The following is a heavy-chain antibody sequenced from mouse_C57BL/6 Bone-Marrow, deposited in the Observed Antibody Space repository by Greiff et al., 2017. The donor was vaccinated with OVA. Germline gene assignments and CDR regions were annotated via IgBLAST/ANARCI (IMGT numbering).Heavy chain of an antibody. D-gene: IGHD2-4*01. CDR1: GYTFTSYG. J-gene: IGHJ1*03. CDR2: IYTRSGNT. Sequence: QVQLQQSGAELARPGASVKLSCKASGYTFTSYGISWVKQRTGQGLEWIGEIYTRSGNTYYNEKFKGTATLTADKSSSTAYMELRSLTSEDSAVYFCARLWDYDWYFDVWGTGTTVTVSS. CDR3: ARLWDYDWYFDV. V-gene: IGHV1-81*01.